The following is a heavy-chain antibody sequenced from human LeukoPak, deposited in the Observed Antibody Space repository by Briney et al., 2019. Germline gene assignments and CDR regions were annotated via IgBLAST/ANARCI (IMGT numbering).Heavy chain of an antibody. D-gene: IGHD6-13*01. J-gene: IGHJ4*02. CDR3: ARDPPGIAASGTYY. CDR1: GFTVSNNY. CDR2: IYSRGGT. V-gene: IGHV3-53*01. Sequence: GGSLRLSCAASGFTVSNNYMNWVRQAPGKGLEWVSLIYSRGGTSYADSVKGRFTISRDSSKNTLFLQMNSLRVEDTAVYYCARDPPGIAASGTYYWGQGTLVTVSS.